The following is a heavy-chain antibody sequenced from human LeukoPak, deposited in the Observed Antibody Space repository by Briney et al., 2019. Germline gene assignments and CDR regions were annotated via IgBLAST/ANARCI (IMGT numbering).Heavy chain of an antibody. D-gene: IGHD3-16*02. V-gene: IGHV3-64*02. CDR1: GFIFYSYA. CDR3: TRGPGYDYVWGSYRADY. Sequence: GGSLRLSCAGPGFIFYSYAMHWVRQAPGRGLEYVAAITSSGSSTFYADSVKGRFTISRDNSNNTLYLQMGSLRPEDMAVYYCTRGPGYDYVWGSYRADYWGQGTLVTVSS. CDR2: ITSSGSST. J-gene: IGHJ4*02.